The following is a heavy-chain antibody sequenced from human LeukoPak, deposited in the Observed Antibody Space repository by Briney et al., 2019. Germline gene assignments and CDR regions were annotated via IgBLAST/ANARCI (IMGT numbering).Heavy chain of an antibody. CDR1: GFMFSSNW. CDR2: IKEDGTET. V-gene: IGHV3-7*03. J-gene: IGHJ4*02. CDR3: AKDGRYCSSNTCYQYFDS. D-gene: IGHD2-2*01. Sequence: GGSLRLSCAASGFMFSSNWMSWVRLAPGKGLEWVANIKEDGTETYYVDSVKGRFTISRDNAKNSLYLQMNSLRVEDTAVYYCAKDGRYCSSNTCYQYFDSWGQGALVTVSS.